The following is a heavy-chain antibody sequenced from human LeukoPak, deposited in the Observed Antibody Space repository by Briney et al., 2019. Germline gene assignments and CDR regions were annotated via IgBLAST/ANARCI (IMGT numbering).Heavy chain of an antibody. V-gene: IGHV4-30-2*01. CDR2: IYHSGST. CDR1: GGSISSGGYY. J-gene: IGHJ4*02. D-gene: IGHD2-15*01. CDR3: ARVDSGRLDY. Sequence: PSQTLSLTCTVSGGSISSGGYYWSWIRQPPGKGLEWIGYIYHSGSTYYNPSLKSRVTISVDRSKNQFSLKLSSVTAADTAVYYCARVDSGRLDYWGQGTLVTVSS.